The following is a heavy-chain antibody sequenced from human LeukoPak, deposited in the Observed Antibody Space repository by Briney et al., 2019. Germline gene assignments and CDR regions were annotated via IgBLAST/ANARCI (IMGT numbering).Heavy chain of an antibody. D-gene: IGHD3-22*01. Sequence: PSETLSLTCAASGGSISSYYWSWIRQHPGKGLEWVALIYYSGSTNYNPSVKSRVTISVDTSKKPFSLKLRSVTAADTAVYYCARPQGGYYTYDGFDIWGQGTMVSVS. CDR1: GGSISSYY. CDR2: IYYSGST. J-gene: IGHJ3*02. CDR3: ARPQGGYYTYDGFDI. V-gene: IGHV4-59*01.